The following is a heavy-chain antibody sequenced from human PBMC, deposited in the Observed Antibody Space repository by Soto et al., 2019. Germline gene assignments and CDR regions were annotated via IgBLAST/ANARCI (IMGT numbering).Heavy chain of an antibody. V-gene: IGHV3-23*01. Sequence: EVQLLESGGGLVQPGGSLRLSCAASGFTFSSYAMSWVRQAPGKGLEWVSAISGSGGSTYYADSVKGRFTISRDNSKNTLYLQMNSLRAGDTAVYYCASAGLLRGAYFDYWGQGTLVTVSS. CDR1: GFTFSSYA. CDR3: ASAGLLRGAYFDY. J-gene: IGHJ4*02. D-gene: IGHD2-15*01. CDR2: ISGSGGST.